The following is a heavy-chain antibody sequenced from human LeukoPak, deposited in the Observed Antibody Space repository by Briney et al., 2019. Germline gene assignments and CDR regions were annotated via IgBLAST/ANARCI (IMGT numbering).Heavy chain of an antibody. CDR1: GFTFSSYN. CDR2: ITSSSTYI. CDR3: ARVRVLLWFGERDYGMDV. Sequence: GGSLRLSCAASGFTFSSYNMNWVRQAPGKGLEWVSSITSSSTYIYYTDSVKGRFTISRDNAKNSLYLQMNSLRAEDTAVYYCARVRVLLWFGERDYGMDVWGKGTTVTVSS. J-gene: IGHJ6*04. V-gene: IGHV3-21*01. D-gene: IGHD3-10*01.